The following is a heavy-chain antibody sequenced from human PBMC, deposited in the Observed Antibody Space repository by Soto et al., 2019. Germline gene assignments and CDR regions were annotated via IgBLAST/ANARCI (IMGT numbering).Heavy chain of an antibody. Sequence: QVQLQESGPGLVKPSQTLSLTCTVSGGSISSGDYYWSWIRQPPGKGLEWIGYIYYSGSTYYNPSLKRRVTISVDTSKTQVPLKLSSVTAADTAVYYCARADIVAMSTWFDHWGQGTLVTVSS. V-gene: IGHV4-30-4*01. CDR3: ARADIVAMSTWFDH. J-gene: IGHJ5*02. CDR1: GGSISSGDYY. D-gene: IGHD5-12*01. CDR2: IYYSGST.